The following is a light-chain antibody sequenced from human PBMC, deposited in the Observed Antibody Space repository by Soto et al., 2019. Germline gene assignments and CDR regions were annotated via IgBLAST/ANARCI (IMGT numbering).Light chain of an antibody. V-gene: IGKV3-11*01. Sequence: EIVLTQSPATLSLSPGERATLSCRASQSVSSYLAWYQQKPGQAPRLLIYDASNRATGIPARFSGSGSGEDFTLTISSLEPEDFAVYYCQQRSNWLLTFGQGTRLEIK. CDR1: QSVSSY. CDR3: QQRSNWLLT. J-gene: IGKJ5*01. CDR2: DAS.